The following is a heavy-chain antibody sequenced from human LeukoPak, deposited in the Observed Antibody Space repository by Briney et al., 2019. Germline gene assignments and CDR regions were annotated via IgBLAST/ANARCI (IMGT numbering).Heavy chain of an antibody. V-gene: IGHV1-46*01. Sequence: ASVKVSCKASGYTFTSYYMHWVRQAPGQGLEWMGIINPSGGSTSYAQKFQGRVTMTRDTSTSTVYMELSSLRSEDTAVYYCATGHYYDSSGYLGRYYYYYGMDVWGQGTTVTVSS. J-gene: IGHJ6*02. CDR3: ATGHYYDSSGYLGRYYYYYGMDV. CDR2: INPSGGST. D-gene: IGHD3-22*01. CDR1: GYTFTSYY.